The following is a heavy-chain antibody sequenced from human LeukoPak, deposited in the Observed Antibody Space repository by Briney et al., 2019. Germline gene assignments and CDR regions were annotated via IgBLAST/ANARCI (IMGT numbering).Heavy chain of an antibody. Sequence: ASVKVSCKASGYTFTYFDINWVRQATGQGLEWVGWTNPDSGNTGYAQNFQGRVSMTRNISTSTVYMELSSLRSEDTAAYYCARGRGLKNYYGMDVWGQGTTVTVSS. CDR3: ARGRGLKNYYGMDV. CDR1: GYTFTYFD. V-gene: IGHV1-8*01. CDR2: TNPDSGNT. J-gene: IGHJ6*02. D-gene: IGHD3-16*01.